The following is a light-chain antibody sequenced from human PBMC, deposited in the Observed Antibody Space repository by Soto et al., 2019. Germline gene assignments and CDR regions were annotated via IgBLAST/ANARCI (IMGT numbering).Light chain of an antibody. CDR3: SSYTSSSTLDWV. Sequence: QSVLTQPASVSGSPGQSITISCTGTSSDVGGYNYVSWYQQHPGKAPKLMIYDVSNRPSGVSNRFSGSKSGNTASLTISGLQAEHEADYYCSSYTSSSTLDWVFGGGTKVTVL. CDR2: DVS. CDR1: SSDVGGYNY. J-gene: IGLJ3*02. V-gene: IGLV2-14*01.